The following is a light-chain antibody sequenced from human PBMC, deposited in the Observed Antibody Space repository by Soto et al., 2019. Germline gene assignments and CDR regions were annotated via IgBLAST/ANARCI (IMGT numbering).Light chain of an antibody. V-gene: IGKV3-20*01. J-gene: IGKJ1*01. CDR2: GAS. CDR1: QSVSSSY. Sequence: EIVLTQSPGTLSLSPGERATLSCRASQSVSSSYLAWYQQKPGQAPRLLIYGASSRATGIPDRFSGSGSGTDFTLTISRLEPEAFAVYYCQQYGRTFGQGTKVAIK. CDR3: QQYGRT.